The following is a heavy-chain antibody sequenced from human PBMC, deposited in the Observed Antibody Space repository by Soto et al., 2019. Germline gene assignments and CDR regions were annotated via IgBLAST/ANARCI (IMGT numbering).Heavy chain of an antibody. CDR2: ISRDGSSS. CDR3: ARLGPGD. V-gene: IGHV5-10-1*01. Sequence: PGESLKISCKVSGISFDGNAISWVRQMPGKGLEWMGRISRDGSSSSYSPSFQGHVSIYADRTTNTAYLQWSNLTTSDTAMYYCARLGPGDWGQGTLVTVSS. CDR1: GISFDGNA. J-gene: IGHJ4*02. D-gene: IGHD7-27*01.